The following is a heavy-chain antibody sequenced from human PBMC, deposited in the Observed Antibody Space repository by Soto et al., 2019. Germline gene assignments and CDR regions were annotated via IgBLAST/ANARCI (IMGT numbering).Heavy chain of an antibody. V-gene: IGHV3-30-3*01. Sequence: QVQLVESGGGVVQPGRSLRLSCAASGFTFSSYAMHWVRQAPGKGLEWVAVISYDGSNKYYADSVKGRFTISRDNSKNXLYLQMNSLRAEDTAVYYCAREGRGYYDSSGWFDYWGQGTLVTVSS. CDR3: AREGRGYYDSSGWFDY. J-gene: IGHJ4*02. CDR2: ISYDGSNK. D-gene: IGHD3-22*01. CDR1: GFTFSSYA.